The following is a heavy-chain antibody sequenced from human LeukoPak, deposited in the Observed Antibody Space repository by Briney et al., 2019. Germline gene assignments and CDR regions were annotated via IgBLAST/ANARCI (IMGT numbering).Heavy chain of an antibody. CDR2: IYYSGST. V-gene: IGHV4-59*01. D-gene: IGHD3-22*01. Sequence: SETLSLTCTVSGGSINGYYWTWIRQPPGKGLEWIGYIYYSGSTFYNPSLKSRVSISLDTSKNQFSLKVTSVTAADTAVYYCARDRRGYYSELDFWGQGTLVTVSS. CDR1: GGSINGYY. CDR3: ARDRRGYYSELDF. J-gene: IGHJ4*02.